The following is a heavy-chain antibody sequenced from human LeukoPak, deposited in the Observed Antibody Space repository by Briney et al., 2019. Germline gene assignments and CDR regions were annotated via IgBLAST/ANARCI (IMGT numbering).Heavy chain of an antibody. V-gene: IGHV5-51*01. CDR2: IYPGDSDT. Sequence: GESLKISCKGSGYSFTSYWIGWVRQMPGKGLEWMGIIYPGDSDTRYSPSFQGQVTISADKSISTAYLQWSSLKASDTAMYYCARPFHCTNGVCHDAFDIWGQGTMVTVSS. CDR1: GYSFTSYW. D-gene: IGHD2-8*01. J-gene: IGHJ3*02. CDR3: ARPFHCTNGVCHDAFDI.